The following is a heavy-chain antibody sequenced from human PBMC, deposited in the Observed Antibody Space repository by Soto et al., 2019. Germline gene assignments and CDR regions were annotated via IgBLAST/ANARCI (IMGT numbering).Heavy chain of an antibody. CDR1: GFTFSDYY. CDR2: ISSSSSYT. J-gene: IGHJ4*02. CDR3: ARDQHTGELSLGIAVDY. V-gene: IGHV3-11*06. D-gene: IGHD3-16*02. Sequence: KPGGSLRLSCAASGFTFSDYYMSWIRQAPGKGLEWVSYISSSSSYTNYADSVKGRFTISRDNAKNSLYLQMNSLRAEDTAVYYCARDQHTGELSLGIAVDYWGQGTLVTVSS.